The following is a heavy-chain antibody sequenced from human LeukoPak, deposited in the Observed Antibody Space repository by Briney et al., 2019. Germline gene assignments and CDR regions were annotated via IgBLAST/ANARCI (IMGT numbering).Heavy chain of an antibody. CDR3: ARGSGSYRVFDY. CDR1: RFTFSNYG. V-gene: IGHV3-30*02. Sequence: GGSLRLSCAASRFTFSNYGMHWVRQAPGKGLEWVAFIRYDGSNKYYADSVKGRFTISRDNSKNTLYLQMNSLRAENTAVYYCARGSGSYRVFDYWGQGTLVTVSS. D-gene: IGHD1-26*01. CDR2: IRYDGSNK. J-gene: IGHJ4*02.